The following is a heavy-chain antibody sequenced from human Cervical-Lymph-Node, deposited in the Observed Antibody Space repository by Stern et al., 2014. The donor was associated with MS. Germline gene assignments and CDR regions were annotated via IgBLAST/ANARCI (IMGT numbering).Heavy chain of an antibody. V-gene: IGHV3-30*18. CDR1: GSSLSDFG. CDR3: AKDLGGNAFDY. D-gene: IGHD4-23*01. CDR2: ISYDGTHK. Sequence: QEQLVESGEGVVQPGRSLRLSWAAPGSSLSDFGIHWVRKVPGKALEWGAVISYDGTHKYYTDSVKGRGTISRDNSKNTVYLEMNSLRSDDTAVYYCAKDLGGNAFDYWGQGTLVIVSS. J-gene: IGHJ4*02.